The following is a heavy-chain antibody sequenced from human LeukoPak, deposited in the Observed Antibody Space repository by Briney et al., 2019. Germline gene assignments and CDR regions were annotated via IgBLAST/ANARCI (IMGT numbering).Heavy chain of an antibody. Sequence: GGSLRLSCAASGFTFSSYAMPWVRQAPGKGLEYVSAISSNGGSTYYANSVKGRFTISRDNSKNTLYLQMGSLRAEDMAVYYCARFSYYYGMDVWGQGTTVTVSS. CDR1: GFTFSSYA. J-gene: IGHJ6*02. CDR2: ISSNGGST. CDR3: ARFSYYYGMDV. V-gene: IGHV3-64*01.